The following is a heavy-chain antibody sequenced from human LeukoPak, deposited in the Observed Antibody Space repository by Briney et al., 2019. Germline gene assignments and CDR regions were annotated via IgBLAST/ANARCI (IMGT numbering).Heavy chain of an antibody. CDR2: IYFSGTT. Sequence: SETLSLTCTVSGDSINSLDLWSWVRQPPGKGLEWIGYIYFSGTTYYNPSLKSRVTISIDTSKNQFSLKLSSVTAADRAVYYCARHRKNSGSYWPRFDYWGQGILVTVSS. CDR1: GDSINSLDL. CDR3: ARHRKNSGSYWPRFDY. D-gene: IGHD1-26*01. V-gene: IGHV4-30-4*01. J-gene: IGHJ4*02.